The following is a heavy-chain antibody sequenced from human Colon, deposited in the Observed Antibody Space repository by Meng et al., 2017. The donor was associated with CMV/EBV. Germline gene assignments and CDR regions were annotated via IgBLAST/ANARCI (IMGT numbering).Heavy chain of an antibody. CDR3: VKAQTTTQSNYFGD. V-gene: IGHV3-9*01. J-gene: IGHJ4*02. D-gene: IGHD1-14*01. Sequence: GGSLRLSCAASRFIFNDFAMHWVRQAPGKGLEWVATVNWNSGAIHYAGSVKGRFTISRDNAKNSLSLQMNSLRPEDTALYYCVKAQTTTQSNYFGDWGQGTLVTVSS. CDR2: VNWNSGAI. CDR1: RFIFNDFA.